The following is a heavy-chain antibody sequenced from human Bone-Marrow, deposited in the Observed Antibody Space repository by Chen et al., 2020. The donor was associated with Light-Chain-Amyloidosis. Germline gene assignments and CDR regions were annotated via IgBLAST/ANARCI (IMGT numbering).Heavy chain of an antibody. Sequence: QVQLVQSGAEVKKPGASVKVSCKASGYPFTRLYIHWVRQAPGRGFEWMGLINSKGGSTNFAQKFQGRVTMTRDTSTSTVYMELSSLRSEDTAVYYCTRTGRWFKELDAFDIWGQGTMVTVSS. J-gene: IGHJ3*02. CDR2: INSKGGST. D-gene: IGHD3-10*01. V-gene: IGHV1-46*01. CDR3: TRTGRWFKELDAFDI. CDR1: GYPFTRLY.